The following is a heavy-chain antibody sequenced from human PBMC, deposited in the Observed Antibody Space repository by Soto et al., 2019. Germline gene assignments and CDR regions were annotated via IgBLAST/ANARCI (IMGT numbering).Heavy chain of an antibody. V-gene: IGHV1-69*02. CDR1: GGTFSSYT. D-gene: IGHD4-17*01. Sequence: QVQLVQSGAEVKKPGSSVKVSCKASGGTFSSYTISWVRQAPGQGLEWMGRIIPILGIANYAQKFQGRVTITADKSTSTAYMELSSLRSEDTAVYYCARVAVPPGRIDPWGQGTLVTVSS. J-gene: IGHJ5*02. CDR2: IIPILGIA. CDR3: ARVAVPPGRIDP.